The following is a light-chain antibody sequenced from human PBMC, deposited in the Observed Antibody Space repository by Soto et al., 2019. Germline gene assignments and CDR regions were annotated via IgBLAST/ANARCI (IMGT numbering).Light chain of an antibody. V-gene: IGKV3-15*01. J-gene: IGKJ1*01. CDR1: QSVSSN. CDR3: QQYNNWPPGVT. Sequence: IVMPQSPATLSVSPGERATLSCRASQSVSSNLAWYQQKPGQAPRLLIYGASTRATGIPARFSGSGSGTEFTLTISSLQSEDFAVYYCQQYNNWPPGVTFGQGTKVDI. CDR2: GAS.